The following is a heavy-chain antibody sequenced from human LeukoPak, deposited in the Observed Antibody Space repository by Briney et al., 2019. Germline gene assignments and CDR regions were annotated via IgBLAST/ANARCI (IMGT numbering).Heavy chain of an antibody. V-gene: IGHV3-73*01. CDR3: TPDYGDYVSFGY. CDR1: GFTFSGSA. D-gene: IGHD4-17*01. Sequence: GGSLRLSCAASGFTFSGSAMHWVRQASGKGLEWVGRIRSKANSYATAYAASVKGRFTISRDDSKNTAYLQMNSLKTEGTAVYYCTPDYGDYVSFGYWGQGTLVTVSS. CDR2: IRSKANSYAT. J-gene: IGHJ4*02.